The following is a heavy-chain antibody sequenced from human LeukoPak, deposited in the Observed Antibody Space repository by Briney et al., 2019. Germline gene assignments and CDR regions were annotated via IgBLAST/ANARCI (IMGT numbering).Heavy chain of an antibody. CDR2: INHSGST. Sequence: PSETLSLTCAVYAGSFSGYYWSWNRPPPGQGLTWIGEINHSGSTNYNPSLKSRVTITVDTSKKQFSLKLSSVTAAATAIYSCARGQQLGWYKWFHLWGQGTLVSVSS. CDR3: ARGQQLGWYKWFHL. J-gene: IGHJ5*02. D-gene: IGHD1-1*01. V-gene: IGHV4-34*01. CDR1: AGSFSGYY.